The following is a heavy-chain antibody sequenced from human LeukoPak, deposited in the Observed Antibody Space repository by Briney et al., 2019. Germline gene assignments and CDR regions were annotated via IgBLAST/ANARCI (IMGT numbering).Heavy chain of an antibody. J-gene: IGHJ4*02. CDR2: INPSGGST. V-gene: IGHV1-46*01. CDR3: ASGGLTVLTPPFH. CDR1: GYTFTSYY. Sequence: ASVKVSCNASGYTFTSYYMHWVRQAPGQGLEWMGIINPSGGSTGYAQKFQGRVTMTRDTSTSTVYMELSSLRSEDTAVYYCASGGLTVLTPPFHWGQGTLVTVSS. D-gene: IGHD4/OR15-4a*01.